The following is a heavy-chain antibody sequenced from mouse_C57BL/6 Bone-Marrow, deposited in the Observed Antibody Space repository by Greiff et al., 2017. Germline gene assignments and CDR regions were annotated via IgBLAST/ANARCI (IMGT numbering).Heavy chain of an antibody. Sequence: EVKLLESGPGLVKPSQSLSLTCSVTGYSITSGYYWNWIRQFPGNKLEWMGYISYDGSNNYNPSLKNRISITRDTSKNQFFLKLNSVTTEDTATYYCARGGNYGDYWGQGTTLTVSS. CDR2: ISYDGSN. CDR3: ARGGNYGDY. CDR1: GYSITSGYY. V-gene: IGHV3-6*01. J-gene: IGHJ2*01. D-gene: IGHD2-1*01.